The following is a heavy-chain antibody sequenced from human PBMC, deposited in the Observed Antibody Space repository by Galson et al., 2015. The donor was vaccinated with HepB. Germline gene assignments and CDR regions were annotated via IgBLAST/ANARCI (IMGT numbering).Heavy chain of an antibody. D-gene: IGHD3-10*01. CDR3: AKERGFGELYRLPGGDYYGMDV. J-gene: IGHJ6*02. V-gene: IGHV3-23*01. Sequence: SLRLSCAASGFTFSSYAMSWVRQAPGKGLEWVSSISGSGSRTYYADSVKGRFTVSRDNSKNTLYLQMNSLRAEDTAVYHCAKERGFGELYRLPGGDYYGMDVWGQGTTVTVS. CDR2: ISGSGSRT. CDR1: GFTFSSYA.